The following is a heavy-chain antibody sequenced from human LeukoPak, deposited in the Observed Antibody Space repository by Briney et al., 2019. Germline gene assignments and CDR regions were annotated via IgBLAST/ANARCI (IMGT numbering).Heavy chain of an antibody. V-gene: IGHV3-48*03. CDR3: ARDRVLLFKSTWFDP. CDR1: GFTFSSYE. CDR2: ISSSGSTI. Sequence: GGSLRLSCAASGFTFSSYEMNWVRQAPGKGLEWVSYISSSGSTICYADSVKGRFTISRDNAKNSLYLQMNSLRAEDTAVYYCARDRVLLFKSTWFDPWGQGTLVTVSS. J-gene: IGHJ5*02. D-gene: IGHD2-21*02.